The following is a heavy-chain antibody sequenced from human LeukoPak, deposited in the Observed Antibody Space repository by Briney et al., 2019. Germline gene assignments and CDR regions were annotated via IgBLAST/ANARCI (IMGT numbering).Heavy chain of an antibody. J-gene: IGHJ4*02. CDR3: ARDFEISSG. Sequence: GGSLRLSCAASGFTFSSYEMNWVRQAPGKGLEWVSYISSSDSTIYYADSVKGRFTISRDNAKNSLYLQMNSLRAEDTAVYYCARDFEISSGWGQGTLVTVSS. CDR1: GFTFSSYE. V-gene: IGHV3-48*03. D-gene: IGHD6-19*01. CDR2: ISSSDSTI.